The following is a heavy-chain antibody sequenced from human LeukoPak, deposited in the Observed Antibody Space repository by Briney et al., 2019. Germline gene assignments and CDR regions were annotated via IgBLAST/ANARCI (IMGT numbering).Heavy chain of an antibody. Sequence: SETLSLTCTVSGGSISSYYWSWIRQPPGKGLEWIGYIYYSGSTNFNPSLNSRVTISVDTSKNQFSLKLSSVTAADTAVYYCARVVVVAAASYFDYWGQGTLVTVSS. CDR1: GGSISSYY. J-gene: IGHJ4*02. CDR3: ARVVVVAAASYFDY. CDR2: IYYSGST. V-gene: IGHV4-59*01. D-gene: IGHD2-15*01.